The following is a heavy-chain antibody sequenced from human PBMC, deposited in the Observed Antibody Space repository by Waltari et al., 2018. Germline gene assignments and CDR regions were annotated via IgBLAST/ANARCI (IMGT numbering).Heavy chain of an antibody. CDR1: GFAFSTYS. D-gene: IGHD3-9*01. CDR3: AREIRGTGYFPDAFDI. Sequence: EVQLVESGGGLVQPGGSLRLSCAASGFAFSTYSMNWVRQAPGKGLGWDSYISISGTTISYAESVKGRFTISRDNAQNSLYLQMNSLRAEDTAVYYCAREIRGTGYFPDAFDIWGQGTMVTVSS. J-gene: IGHJ3*02. CDR2: ISISGTTI. V-gene: IGHV3-48*01.